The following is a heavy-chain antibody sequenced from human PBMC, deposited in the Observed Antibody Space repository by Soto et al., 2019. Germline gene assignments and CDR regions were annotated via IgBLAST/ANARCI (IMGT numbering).Heavy chain of an antibody. Sequence: EVQLVESGGGLVKPGGSLRLSCAASGFTFSSYSMNWVRQAPGKGLEWVSSISSSSSYIYYADSVKGRFTISRDNAKNSLYLQMNSLRAEDTAVYYCAREGAIVLVPAASWFYYGMDVWGQGTTVTVSS. CDR2: ISSSSSYI. V-gene: IGHV3-21*01. D-gene: IGHD2-2*01. J-gene: IGHJ6*02. CDR1: GFTFSSYS. CDR3: AREGAIVLVPAASWFYYGMDV.